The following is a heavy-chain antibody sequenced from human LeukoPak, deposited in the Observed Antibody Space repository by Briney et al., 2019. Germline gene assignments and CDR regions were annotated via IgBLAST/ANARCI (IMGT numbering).Heavy chain of an antibody. V-gene: IGHV3-30-3*01. D-gene: IGHD1-26*01. Sequence: PGGSLRLSCAASGFTFSGYPIHWVRQAPGKGLEWVAVISYDGSNKYYADSVKGRFTISRDNSKNTLYLQMNSLRAEDAAVYYCARDSGSYSFWGQGTLVTVSS. CDR1: GFTFSGYP. CDR3: ARDSGSYSF. CDR2: ISYDGSNK. J-gene: IGHJ4*02.